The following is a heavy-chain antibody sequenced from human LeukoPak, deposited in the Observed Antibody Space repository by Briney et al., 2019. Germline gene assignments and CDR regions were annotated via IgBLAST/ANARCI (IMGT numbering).Heavy chain of an antibody. CDR3: AKDIGDILIGYYGHFDF. V-gene: IGHV3-43D*03. CDR1: GFTFDDYA. D-gene: IGHD3-9*01. CDR2: ISWDGGST. J-gene: IGHJ4*02. Sequence: GGSLRLSCAASGFTFDDYAMHWVRQAPGKGLEWVSLISWDGGSTYYADSVKGRFTISRDNSKNSLYLQMNSLRAEDTALYYCAKDIGDILIGYYGHFDFWGQGTLVPVSS.